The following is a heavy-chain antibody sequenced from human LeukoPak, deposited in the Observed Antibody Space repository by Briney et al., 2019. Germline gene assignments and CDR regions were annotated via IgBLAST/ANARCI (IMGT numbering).Heavy chain of an antibody. CDR1: GFTFSSYA. Sequence: PGGSLRLSCAASGFTFSSYAMSWVRQAPGKGLEWVSAISGSGGSTYYADSVKGRFTISRDNSKNTLYLQMNSLRAEDTAVYYCARLRYDSSGHWVGAFDIWGQGTMVTVSS. CDR3: ARLRYDSSGHWVGAFDI. V-gene: IGHV3-23*01. D-gene: IGHD3-22*01. CDR2: ISGSGGST. J-gene: IGHJ3*02.